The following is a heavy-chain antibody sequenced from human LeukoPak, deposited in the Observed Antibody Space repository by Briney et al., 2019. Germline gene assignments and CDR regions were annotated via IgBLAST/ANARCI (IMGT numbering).Heavy chain of an antibody. Sequence: SETLSLTCTVSGGSISSYYWSWIRQPPGKGLEWIGYIYYSGSTNYKPSVKSRVTISVDTSKNQFSLKLSSVTAADTAVYYCARGGYYGSGNDFRFDPWGQGTLVTVSP. D-gene: IGHD3-10*01. J-gene: IGHJ5*02. CDR3: ARGGYYGSGNDFRFDP. CDR2: IYYSGST. CDR1: GGSISSYY. V-gene: IGHV4-59*01.